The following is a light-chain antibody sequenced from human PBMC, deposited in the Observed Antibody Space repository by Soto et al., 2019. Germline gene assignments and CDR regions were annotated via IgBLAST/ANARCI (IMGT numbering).Light chain of an antibody. J-gene: IGLJ1*01. CDR3: SSYTTISTYV. Sequence: QSVLTQPASVSGSPGQSITISCTGTSSDVGGYNYVSWYQQHPGKAPKLMIYDVRNRPSEVSNRFSGSKSVNTASLTISGLQAEDEADYYCSSYTTISTYVFGTGTKLTVL. CDR2: DVR. V-gene: IGLV2-14*01. CDR1: SSDVGGYNY.